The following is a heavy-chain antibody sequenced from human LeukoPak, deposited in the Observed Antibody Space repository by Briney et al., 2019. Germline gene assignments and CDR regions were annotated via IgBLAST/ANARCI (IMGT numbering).Heavy chain of an antibody. D-gene: IGHD3-22*01. CDR2: INHSGST. V-gene: IGHV4-34*01. J-gene: IGHJ4*02. CDR3: ASEAYYYDSSGYYKY. CDR1: GGSFSGYY. Sequence: SETLSLTCAVYGGSFSGYYWSWIRQPPGKGLEWIGEINHSGSTNYNPSLKSRVTISVDTSKNQFSLKLSSVTAADTAVYYCASEAYYYDSSGYYKYWGQGTLVTVSS.